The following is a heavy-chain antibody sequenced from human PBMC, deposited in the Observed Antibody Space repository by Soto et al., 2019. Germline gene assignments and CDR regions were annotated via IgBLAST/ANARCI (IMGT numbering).Heavy chain of an antibody. CDR2: IWYDGSNK. CDR3: ARAYGHVDY. D-gene: IGHD4-17*01. Sequence: QVQLVESGGGVVQPARSLRLSCAASGFTFSSYGMHWVRQAPGKGLEWVAVIWYDGSNKYYADSVKGRFTISRDNSKNTLYLQMNSLRAEDTAVYYCARAYGHVDYWGQGTLVTVSS. J-gene: IGHJ4*02. CDR1: GFTFSSYG. V-gene: IGHV3-33*01.